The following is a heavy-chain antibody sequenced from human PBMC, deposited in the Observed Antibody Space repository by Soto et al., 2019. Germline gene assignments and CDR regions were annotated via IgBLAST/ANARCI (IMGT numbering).Heavy chain of an antibody. CDR3: AKDSGRDGSGTVDY. V-gene: IGHV3-9*01. Sequence: EVQLVESGGGLVQPGRSLRLSCVASGVTFDDFAVHWVRQAPGKGLEWVSGISWNSGRIGYADSVKGRFTISRDNAKNSLYLQMNSLRAEETALYYCAKDSGRDGSGTVDYWGQGTLVTVSS. CDR2: ISWNSGRI. J-gene: IGHJ4*02. CDR1: GVTFDDFA. D-gene: IGHD3-22*01.